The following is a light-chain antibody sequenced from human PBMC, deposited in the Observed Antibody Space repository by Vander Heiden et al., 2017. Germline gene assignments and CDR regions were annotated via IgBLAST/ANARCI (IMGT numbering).Light chain of an antibody. CDR1: SSNSGAGYD. V-gene: IGLV1-40*01. J-gene: IGLJ2*01. Sequence: SVLTQPPSVSGAPGQRVTISCTGSSSNSGAGYDVHWYQQLPGTAPKLLIYGNSNRPSGVPDRFSGSKSGTSASLAITGLQAEDEADYYCQSYDGSLSAVVFGGGTKLTVL. CDR2: GNS. CDR3: QSYDGSLSAVV.